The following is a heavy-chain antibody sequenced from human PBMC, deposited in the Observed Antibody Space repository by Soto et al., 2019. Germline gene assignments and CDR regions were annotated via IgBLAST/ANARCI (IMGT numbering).Heavy chain of an antibody. V-gene: IGHV3-23*01. D-gene: IGHD3-3*01. CDR3: AKAHYDFWSDYYGMDV. CDR1: GFTFSSYA. Sequence: GGSLRLSCAASGFTFSSYAMSWVRQAPGKGLEWVSAISGSGGSTYYADSVKGRFTISRDNSKNTLYLQMNRLRAEDTAVYYCAKAHYDFWSDYYGMDVWGQGTTVTVSS. J-gene: IGHJ6*02. CDR2: ISGSGGST.